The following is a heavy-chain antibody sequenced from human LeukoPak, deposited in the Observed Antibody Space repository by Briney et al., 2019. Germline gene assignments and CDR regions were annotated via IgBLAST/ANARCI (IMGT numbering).Heavy chain of an antibody. CDR3: ARGGYDLFYYYYYGMDV. J-gene: IGHJ6*04. D-gene: IGHD5-12*01. CDR2: IYTSGNT. CDR1: GGSISSYY. V-gene: IGHV4-4*07. Sequence: SETLSLTCTVSGGSISSYYWSWIRQPAGKGLEWIGRIYTSGNTNYNPSLKSRVPMSLDTSKNQFSLKLSSVTAADTAVYYCARGGYDLFYYYYYGMDVWGKGTTVTVSS.